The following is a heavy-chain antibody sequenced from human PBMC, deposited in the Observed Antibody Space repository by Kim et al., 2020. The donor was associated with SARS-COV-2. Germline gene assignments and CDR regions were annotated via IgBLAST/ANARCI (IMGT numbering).Heavy chain of an antibody. CDR3: ARDGGAGIAAAGQGYYFDY. CDR1: GFTFSSYW. Sequence: GGSLRLSCAASGFTFSSYWMSWVRQAPGKGLEWVANIKQDGSEKYYVDSVKGRFTISRDNAKNSLYLQMNSLRAEDTAVYYCARDGGAGIAAAGQGYYFDYWGQGTLVTVSS. V-gene: IGHV3-7*01. CDR2: IKQDGSEK. J-gene: IGHJ4*02. D-gene: IGHD6-13*01.